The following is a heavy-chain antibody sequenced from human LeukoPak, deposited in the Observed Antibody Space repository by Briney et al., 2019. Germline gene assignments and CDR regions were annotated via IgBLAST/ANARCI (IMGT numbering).Heavy chain of an antibody. D-gene: IGHD6-13*01. CDR3: ARQVHALAAARDY. J-gene: IGHJ4*02. Sequence: GGSLRLSCAGSGITFSNYGIHWVRQAPGKGLEWVAVISNDGSKKYYADSVKGRFTISRDNSKNMLYLQMNTLRAEDTAVYYCARQVHALAAARDYWGQGTLVTVSS. CDR1: GITFSNYG. V-gene: IGHV3-30*03. CDR2: ISNDGSKK.